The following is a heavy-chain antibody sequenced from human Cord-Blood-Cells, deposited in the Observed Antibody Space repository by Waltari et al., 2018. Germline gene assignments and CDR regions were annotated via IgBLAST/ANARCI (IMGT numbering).Heavy chain of an antibody. CDR1: GGTFSSSA. V-gene: IGHV1-69*09. D-gene: IGHD1-26*01. CDR3: ARNGGGGSYYYYYYMDV. CDR2: IIPILGIA. J-gene: IGHJ6*03. Sequence: QVQLVQSGAEVKKPGSSVKVSCKASGGTFSSSALTWVRQAPGPGLEWMGRIIPILGIANYAQKFQGRVTITADKSTSTAYMELSSLRSEDTAVYYCARNGGGGSYYYYYYMDVWGKGTTVTVSS.